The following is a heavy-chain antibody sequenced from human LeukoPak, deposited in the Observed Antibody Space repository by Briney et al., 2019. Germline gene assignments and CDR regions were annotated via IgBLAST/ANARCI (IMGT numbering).Heavy chain of an antibody. CDR2: IKQDGSEK. D-gene: IGHD2-2*01. V-gene: IGHV3-7*01. J-gene: IGHJ5*02. CDR3: ARAIVVVPAAEDWFDP. CDR1: GFTFSSYW. Sequence: GGSLRLSCAASGFTFSSYWMSWVRQAPGKGLEWVANIKQDGSEKYYVDSVKGRFTISRDNAKNSLYLQMNRLRAEDTAVYYCARAIVVVPAAEDWFDPWGQGTLVTVSS.